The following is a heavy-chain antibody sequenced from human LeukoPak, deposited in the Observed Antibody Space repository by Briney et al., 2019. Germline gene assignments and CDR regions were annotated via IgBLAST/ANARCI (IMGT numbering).Heavy chain of an antibody. D-gene: IGHD1-7*01. J-gene: IGHJ5*02. V-gene: IGHV4-4*07. CDR3: ARENDWYNWNYRRFDP. CDR1: GGSISSYY. Sequence: PSETLSLTCTVSGGSISSYYWSWIRQPAGKGLEWIGRIYTSGSTNYNPSLKSRVTMSVDTSKNQFSLKLSSVTAADTAVYYCARENDWYNWNYRRFDPWGQGTLVTVSS. CDR2: IYTSGST.